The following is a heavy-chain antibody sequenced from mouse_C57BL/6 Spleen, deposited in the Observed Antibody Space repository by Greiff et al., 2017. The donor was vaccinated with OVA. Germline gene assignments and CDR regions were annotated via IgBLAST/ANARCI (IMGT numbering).Heavy chain of an antibody. Sequence: QVQLKESGPGLVAPSQSLSITCTVSGFSLTSYGVHWVRQPPGKGLEWLVVIWSDGSTTYNSALKSRLSISKDNSKSQAFLKMNRHQTEDTGMKYCARHDGNYPRSYPMDYWGQGTSVTVSA. CDR2: IWSDGST. V-gene: IGHV2-6-1*01. D-gene: IGHD2-1*01. J-gene: IGHJ4*01. CDR3: ARHDGNYPRSYPMDY. CDR1: GFSLTSYG.